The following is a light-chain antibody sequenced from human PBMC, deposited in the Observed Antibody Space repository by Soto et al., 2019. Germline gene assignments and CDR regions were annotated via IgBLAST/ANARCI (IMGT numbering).Light chain of an antibody. CDR3: SSYTSSSTLV. J-gene: IGLJ2*01. CDR2: DVS. Sequence: QSALTQPASVSGSPGQSITISCTGTSSDVGGYNYVSWYQQHPGKAPKLMIYDVSNRPSGVSNRFSGSKSGNTASLTISGPRAEDGADYYCSSYTSSSTLVFGGGTKPTVL. V-gene: IGLV2-14*01. CDR1: SSDVGGYNY.